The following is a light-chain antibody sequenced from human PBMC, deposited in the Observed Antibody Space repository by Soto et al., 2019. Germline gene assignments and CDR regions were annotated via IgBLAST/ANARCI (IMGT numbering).Light chain of an antibody. CDR3: PHRSNWPPKIT. CDR2: DAS. J-gene: IGKJ3*01. V-gene: IGKV3-11*01. Sequence: EIVLTQSPATLSLSPGERTTLSCRASQSVSSYLAWYQQKPGKAPRLLIYDASNRATGIPARFSGSESGTDFTLTFSSLEPEDFAVYYCPHRSNWPPKITFGPGTKVDIK. CDR1: QSVSSY.